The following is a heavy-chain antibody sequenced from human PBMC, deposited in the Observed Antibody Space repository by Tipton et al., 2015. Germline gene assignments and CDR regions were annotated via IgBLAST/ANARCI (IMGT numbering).Heavy chain of an antibody. D-gene: IGHD6-13*01. CDR2: INHGGSS. V-gene: IGHV4-34*01. CDR1: GGSFSGYY. J-gene: IGHJ4*02. Sequence: TLSLTCAVYGGSFSGYYWSWIRQTPGKGLEWIGEINHGGSSNYKTPLNSRVSVSVDTSKNQFSLRVSSVTAADTAVYYCARGAGNSSTWDFDYWGQGSLVTVSS. CDR3: ARGAGNSSTWDFDY.